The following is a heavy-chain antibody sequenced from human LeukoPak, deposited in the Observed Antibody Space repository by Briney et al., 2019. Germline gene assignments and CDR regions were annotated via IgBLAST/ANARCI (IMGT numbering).Heavy chain of an antibody. CDR3: TTYWGTAARPLYYYYMDV. CDR2: IKSKTDGGTT. CDR1: GFTFGDYA. Sequence: GGSLRLSCTASGFTFGDYAISWVRQAPGKGLEWVGRIKSKTDGGTTDYAAPVKGRFTISRDDSKNTLYLQMNSLKTEDTAVYYCTTYWGTAARPLYYYYMDVWGKGTTVTVSS. J-gene: IGHJ6*03. D-gene: IGHD6-6*01. V-gene: IGHV3-15*01.